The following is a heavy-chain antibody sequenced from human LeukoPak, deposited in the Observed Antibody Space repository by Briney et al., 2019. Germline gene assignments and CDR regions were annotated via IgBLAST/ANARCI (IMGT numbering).Heavy chain of an antibody. CDR3: ARGACSGGSCYSSRGPFDY. D-gene: IGHD2-15*01. CDR2: INPSGGST. J-gene: IGHJ4*02. CDR1: GYTFTSYY. V-gene: IGHV1-46*01. Sequence: ASVTVSCKASGYTFTSYYMHWVRQAPGQGLGWMGIINPSGGSTSYAQKFQGRVTMTRDTSTSTVYMELSSLRSEDTAVYYCARGACSGGSCYSSRGPFDYWGQGTLVTVSS.